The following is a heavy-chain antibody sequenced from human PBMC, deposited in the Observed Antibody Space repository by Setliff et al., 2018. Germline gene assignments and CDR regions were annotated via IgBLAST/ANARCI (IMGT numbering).Heavy chain of an antibody. V-gene: IGHV4-59*01. Sequence: LSLTCTASGGSISNYYWSWLRQSPGKTLEWIAYIYYSGSINYNPSFKSRVTMAVDTSRNQFSLKLSSVTAADTAVFYCARGDYQRSFDHWGPGTLVTVSS. CDR2: IYYSGSI. CDR1: GGSISNYY. D-gene: IGHD4-17*01. CDR3: ARGDYQRSFDH. J-gene: IGHJ4*02.